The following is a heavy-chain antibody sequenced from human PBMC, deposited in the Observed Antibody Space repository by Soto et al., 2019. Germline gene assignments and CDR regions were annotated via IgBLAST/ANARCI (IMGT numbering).Heavy chain of an antibody. J-gene: IGHJ5*02. CDR2: ISDKGST. CDR1: GGSIDDYY. Sequence: PSETLSLTCTVFGGSIDDYYWSWIRQSPGKGLEWIGHISDKGSTDYNPSLKSRVTISVDRSKKQFSLKVTSVTAADTAVYHCARDRWTARANWFDPWGQGTLVTVSS. D-gene: IGHD3-16*02. V-gene: IGHV4-59*01. CDR3: ARDRWTARANWFDP.